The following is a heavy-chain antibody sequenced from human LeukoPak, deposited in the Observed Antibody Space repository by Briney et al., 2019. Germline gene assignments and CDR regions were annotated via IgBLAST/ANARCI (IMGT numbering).Heavy chain of an antibody. J-gene: IGHJ4*02. D-gene: IGHD3-16*01. CDR2: IYRDDCDT. Sequence: GDLLKTSSNCAGYSSTSYWNCCGRQKPGEGLEWMGIIYRDDCDTSYSPSFKGQVTISADKSISTAYLQWSSLKASDTAMYYCASHQEGAFDYWGQGTLVTVSS. V-gene: IGHV5-51*01. CDR1: GYSSTSYW. CDR3: ASHQEGAFDY.